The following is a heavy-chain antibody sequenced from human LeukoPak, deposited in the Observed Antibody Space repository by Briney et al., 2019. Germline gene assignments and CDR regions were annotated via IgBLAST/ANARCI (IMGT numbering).Heavy chain of an antibody. D-gene: IGHD2-21*01. CDR1: GGSISSGGYY. CDR2: IYHSGST. Sequence: PSQTLSLTCTVSGGSISSGGYYWSWIRQPPGKGLEWIGYIYHSGSTYYNPSLKSRVTISVDRSKNQFSLKLSSVTAADTAVYYCAGSPAYCGGDCPPLYWGQGTLVTVSS. CDR3: AGSPAYCGGDCPPLY. V-gene: IGHV4-30-2*01. J-gene: IGHJ4*02.